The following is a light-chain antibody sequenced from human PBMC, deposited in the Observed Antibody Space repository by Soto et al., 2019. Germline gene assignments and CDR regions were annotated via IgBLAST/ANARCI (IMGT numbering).Light chain of an antibody. V-gene: IGLV1-40*01. CDR2: GNI. Sequence: QSALTQPPSVSGAPGQTVTISCTGAGSNIGAGYDVHWYQQLPGTAPKLLIYGNINRPSGVPDRFSGSKSGTSASLAITRLQAEDEADYYCQSYDISLHNYVFGTGTQLTVL. CDR3: QSYDISLHNYV. J-gene: IGLJ1*01. CDR1: GSNIGAGYD.